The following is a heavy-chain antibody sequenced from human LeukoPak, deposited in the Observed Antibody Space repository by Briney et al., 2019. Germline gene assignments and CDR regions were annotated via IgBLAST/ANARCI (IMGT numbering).Heavy chain of an antibody. CDR1: GDSVSSNSAA. J-gene: IGHJ5*02. CDR2: TYYRSKWYN. CDR3: ARDLDRRAHNWNLREVGFDP. Sequence: SQTLSLTCAISGDSVSSNSAAWNWIRQSPSRGLEWLGRTYYRSKWYNDYAVPVKSRITINPDTSKNQFPLQLNSVTPEDTAVYYCARDLDRRAHNWNLREVGFDPWGQGTLVTVSS. V-gene: IGHV6-1*01. D-gene: IGHD1-20*01.